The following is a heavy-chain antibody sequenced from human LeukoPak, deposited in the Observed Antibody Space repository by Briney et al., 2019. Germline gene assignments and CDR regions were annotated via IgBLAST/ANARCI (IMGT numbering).Heavy chain of an antibody. V-gene: IGHV4-59*08. CDR3: ARTRQNWFDP. J-gene: IGHJ5*02. Sequence: PSETLSLTCTVSGGSLSSYYWSWVRQPPGKGLEWVGYIYYSGSTNYNPSLKSRVTISVDTSKNQFSLKLSSVTAADTAVYYCARTRQNWFDPWGQGTLVTVSS. CDR2: IYYSGST. CDR1: GGSLSSYY.